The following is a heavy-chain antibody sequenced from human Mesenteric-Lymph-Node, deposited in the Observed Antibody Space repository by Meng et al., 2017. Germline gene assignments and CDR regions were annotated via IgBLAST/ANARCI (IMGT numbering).Heavy chain of an antibody. V-gene: IGHV3-30*04. CDR2: ISYDGSNK. Sequence: GESLKISCAASGFTFSSYAMHWVRQAPGKGLEWVAVISYDGSNKYYADSVKGRFTISRDNSKNTLYLQMNSLRAEDTAVYYCARESAKHVDTAMVPRYYFDYWGQGTLVTVSS. CDR3: ARESAKHVDTAMVPRYYFDY. J-gene: IGHJ4*02. D-gene: IGHD5-18*01. CDR1: GFTFSSYA.